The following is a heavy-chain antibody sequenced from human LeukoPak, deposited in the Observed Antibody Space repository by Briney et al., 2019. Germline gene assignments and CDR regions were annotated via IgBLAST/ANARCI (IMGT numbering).Heavy chain of an antibody. V-gene: IGHV3-23*01. Sequence: PGGSLRLPCAASGFTFSSHAMSWVRQAPGKGLEWVSAISGSGGSTYYADSVKGRFTISRDNSKNTLYLQMNSLRAEDTAVYYCAKGLTAVPTHLDYWGQGTLVTVSS. CDR2: ISGSGGST. D-gene: IGHD2-21*02. CDR3: AKGLTAVPTHLDY. J-gene: IGHJ4*02. CDR1: GFTFSSHA.